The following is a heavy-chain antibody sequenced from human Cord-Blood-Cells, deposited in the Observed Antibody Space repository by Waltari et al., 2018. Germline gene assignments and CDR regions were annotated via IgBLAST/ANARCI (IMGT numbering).Heavy chain of an antibody. J-gene: IGHJ4*02. Sequence: QVQLVESGGGVVQPGRSLRLSCAASGFTFSSYGMHWVRQAPGKGLEWVAVISYDGSNKYYADSVKGRFTISRDNSKNTLYLQMNSLRAEDTAVYYCAKDSKVNPFDYWGQGTLVTVSS. D-gene: IGHD5-18*01. CDR2: ISYDGSNK. V-gene: IGHV3-30*18. CDR3: AKDSKVNPFDY. CDR1: GFTFSSYG.